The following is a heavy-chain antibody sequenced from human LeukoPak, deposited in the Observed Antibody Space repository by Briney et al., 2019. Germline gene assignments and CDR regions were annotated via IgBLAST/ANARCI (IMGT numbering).Heavy chain of an antibody. CDR1: GFTFSSYS. V-gene: IGHV3-21*01. Sequence: GGSLRLSCAASGFTFSSYSMNWVRQAPGKGLEWVSSISSSSSYIYYADSGKGRFTISRDNAKNSLFLQMNSLRAEDTAVYYCARHRSGGSQDDAFDIWGQGTLVTVSS. J-gene: IGHJ3*02. CDR3: ARHRSGGSQDDAFDI. D-gene: IGHD2-15*01. CDR2: ISSSSSYI.